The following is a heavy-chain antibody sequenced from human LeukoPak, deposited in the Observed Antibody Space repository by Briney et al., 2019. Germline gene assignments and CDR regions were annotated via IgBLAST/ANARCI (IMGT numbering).Heavy chain of an antibody. J-gene: IGHJ4*02. CDR2: ISRQIDGGTT. Sequence: PGGSLRLSCATSGFTFSRAWMHWVRQAPGKGLEWVGRISRQIDGGTTNYAAPVKDRFTISRVDSKGALSLLMNDLKTEDTGVYYCSTDDYIWGTYRYFYAYWGQGTLVTVSS. CDR1: GFTFSRAW. D-gene: IGHD3-16*02. CDR3: STDDYIWGTYRYFYAY. V-gene: IGHV3-15*06.